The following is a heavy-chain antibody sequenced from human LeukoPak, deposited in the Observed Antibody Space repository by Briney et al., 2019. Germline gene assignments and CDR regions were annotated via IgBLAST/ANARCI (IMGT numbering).Heavy chain of an antibody. CDR3: ARVFRAGGFGAFDI. V-gene: IGHV4-38-2*02. Sequence: PSETLSLTCTVSGYSISGGYYWGWIRQPPGKGLEWIGSIYHSGSTYYNPSLKSRVTISVDTSKNQFSLKLSSVTAADTAVYYCARVFRAGGFGAFDIWGQGTMVTVSS. CDR2: IYHSGST. CDR1: GYSISGGYY. D-gene: IGHD3-10*01. J-gene: IGHJ3*02.